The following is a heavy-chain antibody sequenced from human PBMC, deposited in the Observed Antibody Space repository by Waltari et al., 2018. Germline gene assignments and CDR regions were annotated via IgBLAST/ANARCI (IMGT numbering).Heavy chain of an antibody. CDR2: IYTSGST. V-gene: IGHV4-4*07. CDR3: ARGSRVATKRYFDL. D-gene: IGHD5-12*01. Sequence: QVQLQESGPGLVKPSETLSLTCTVSGGSISSYYWSWIRQPAGKGLEWIGRIYTSGSTNYNPSLKSRVTMSVDTSKNQFSLKLSSVTAADTAVYYCARGSRVATKRYFDLWAVAPWSLSPQ. J-gene: IGHJ2*01. CDR1: GGSISSYY.